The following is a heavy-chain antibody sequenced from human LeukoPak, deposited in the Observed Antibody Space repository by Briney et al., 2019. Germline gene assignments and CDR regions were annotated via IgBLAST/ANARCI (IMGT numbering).Heavy chain of an antibody. J-gene: IGHJ4*02. D-gene: IGHD2-21*02. Sequence: PGGSLRLSCAASGFTFSDAWVSWVRQAPGMGLEWVGRIKSKTDGGTTDYAEPVKGRFTISRDDSSGTLYLLMNSLKTEDTAVYYCSTSLRGSDCCLDYWGQGTLVAVSS. CDR3: STSLRGSDCCLDY. CDR1: GFTFSDAW. CDR2: IKSKTDGGTT. V-gene: IGHV3-15*01.